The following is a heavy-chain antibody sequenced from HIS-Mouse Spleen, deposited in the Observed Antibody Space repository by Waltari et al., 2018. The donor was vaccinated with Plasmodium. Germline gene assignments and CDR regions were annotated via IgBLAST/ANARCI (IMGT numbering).Heavy chain of an antibody. CDR2: IYYSGST. J-gene: IGHJ4*02. D-gene: IGHD6-6*01. CDR1: GGSISSSSSY. CDR3: ASIAARFDY. Sequence: QLQLQESGPGLVKPSETLSLTCTVSGGSISSSSSYWGWIRQPPGKGLEWIGSIYYSGSTYYKPALKSRVTISGDTSKNQFSLKLSSVTAADTAVYYCASIAARFDYWGQGTLVTVSS. V-gene: IGHV4-39*07.